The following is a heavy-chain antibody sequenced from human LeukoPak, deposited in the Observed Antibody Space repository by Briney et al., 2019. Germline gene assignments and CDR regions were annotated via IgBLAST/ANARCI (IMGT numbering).Heavy chain of an antibody. V-gene: IGHV1-2*02. CDR2: IDPNSGGT. Sequence: ASVKVSCKAAGYTFTGYYMHWGRQAPGQGLEWLGWIDPNSGGTNYAQKFQGRVTMTRDTSISTAYMELSRLRSDDTAVYYCARGPRITMVQGVTLTFDYWGQGTLVTVSS. D-gene: IGHD3-10*01. J-gene: IGHJ4*02. CDR1: GYTFTGYY. CDR3: ARGPRITMVQGVTLTFDY.